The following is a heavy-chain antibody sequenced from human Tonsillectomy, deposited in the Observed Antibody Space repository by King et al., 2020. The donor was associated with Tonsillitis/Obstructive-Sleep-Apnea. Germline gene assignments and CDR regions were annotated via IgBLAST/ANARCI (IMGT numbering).Heavy chain of an antibody. Sequence: VQLPQWGAGLLKPSETLSLTCAVYGGSFSGYYWSWIRQPPGKGLEWIGEINHSGSTNYNPSLKSRVTISVDTSKNQFSLKLSSVTAADTAVYYCARGLEDIVVVPAAIHFDYWGQGTLVTVSS. CDR3: ARGLEDIVVVPAAIHFDY. D-gene: IGHD2-2*01. CDR1: GGSFSGYY. CDR2: INHSGST. J-gene: IGHJ4*02. V-gene: IGHV4-34*01.